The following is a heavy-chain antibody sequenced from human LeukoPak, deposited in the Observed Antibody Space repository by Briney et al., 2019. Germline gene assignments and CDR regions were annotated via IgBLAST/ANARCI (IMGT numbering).Heavy chain of an antibody. CDR2: INPSGGST. D-gene: IGHD2-21*02. CDR1: GYTFTNYF. CDR3: ARDCGGDCELGDY. V-gene: IGHV1-46*01. Sequence: ASVKVSCKASGYTFTNYFMHWVRQAPGQGLEWMGIINPSGGSTSYAQKFQGRVTMTRDTSTSTVYMELSSLRSEDTAVYYCARDCGGDCELGDYWGQGTLVTVSS. J-gene: IGHJ4*02.